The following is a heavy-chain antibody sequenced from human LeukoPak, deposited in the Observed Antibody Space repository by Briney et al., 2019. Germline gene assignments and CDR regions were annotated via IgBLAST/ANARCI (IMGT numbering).Heavy chain of an antibody. CDR2: IYYSGST. Sequence: SETLSLTCTVSGGSISSYYWSWIRQPPGKGLEWIGYIYYSGSTNYNPSLKSRVTISVDTSKNQFSLKLSSVTAADTAVYYCARGGQQLVLRWFDPWGQGTLVTVSS. V-gene: IGHV4-59*01. J-gene: IGHJ5*02. D-gene: IGHD6-13*01. CDR3: ARGGQQLVLRWFDP. CDR1: GGSISSYY.